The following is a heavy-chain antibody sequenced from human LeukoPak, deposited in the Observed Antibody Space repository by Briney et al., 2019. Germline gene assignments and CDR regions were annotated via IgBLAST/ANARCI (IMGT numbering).Heavy chain of an antibody. CDR3: ARQDSSGWKYWYFDL. CDR1: GGSISSYY. J-gene: IGHJ2*01. Sequence: SGTLSLTCTVSGGSISSYYWSWIRQPPGKGLEWIGYIYYSGSTNYNPSLKSRVTISVDTSRNQFSLKLSSVTAADTAVYYCARQDSSGWKYWYFDLWGRGTLVTVSS. V-gene: IGHV4-59*08. CDR2: IYYSGST. D-gene: IGHD6-19*01.